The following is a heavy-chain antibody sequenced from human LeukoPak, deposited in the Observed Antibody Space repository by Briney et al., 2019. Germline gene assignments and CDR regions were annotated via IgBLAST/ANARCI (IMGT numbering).Heavy chain of an antibody. CDR1: GYTFTGYY. Sequence: GASVKVSCKASGYTFTGYYMHWVRQAPGQGLEWMGWINPNSGGTNYAQKFQGRVTMTRDTSISTAYMELSRLRSDDTAVYYCAGESNISGYSYGFFDYWGQGTLVTVSS. V-gene: IGHV1-2*02. J-gene: IGHJ4*02. D-gene: IGHD5-18*01. CDR2: INPNSGGT. CDR3: AGESNISGYSYGFFDY.